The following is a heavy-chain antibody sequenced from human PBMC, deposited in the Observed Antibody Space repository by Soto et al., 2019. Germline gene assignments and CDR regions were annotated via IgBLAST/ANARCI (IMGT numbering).Heavy chain of an antibody. CDR2: ISSSGSTI. V-gene: IGHV3-11*01. D-gene: IGHD2-2*01. J-gene: IGHJ5*02. Sequence: GGSLRLSCAASGFTFSDYYMSWIRQAPGKGLEWVSYISSSGSTIYYADSVKGRFTISRDNAKNSLYLQMNSLRAEDTAVYYCARTPGDIVVVRRAKQRNWFDPWGQGTLVTVSS. CDR1: GFTFSDYY. CDR3: ARTPGDIVVVRRAKQRNWFDP.